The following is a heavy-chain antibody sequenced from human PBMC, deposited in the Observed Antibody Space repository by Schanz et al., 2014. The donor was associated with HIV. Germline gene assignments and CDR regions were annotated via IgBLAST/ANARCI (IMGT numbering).Heavy chain of an antibody. V-gene: IGHV1-2*02. CDR3: TRGARDCSNGVCGGTYFDY. CDR2: INPNSGGT. CDR1: GYTFTGYY. D-gene: IGHD2-8*01. Sequence: QVQLVQSGAEVKKPGASVKVSCKASGYTFTGYYMHWVRQAPGQGLEWMGWINPNSGGTNYAPKFQGRVTMTRDTSVSTAYMELSRLTSDDTAMYYCTRGARDCSNGVCGGTYFDYWGQGTLVTVSS. J-gene: IGHJ4*02.